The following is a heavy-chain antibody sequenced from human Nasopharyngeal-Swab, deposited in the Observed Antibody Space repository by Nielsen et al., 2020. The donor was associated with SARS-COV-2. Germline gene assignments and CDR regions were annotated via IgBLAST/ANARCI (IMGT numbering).Heavy chain of an antibody. V-gene: IGHV1-69*13. CDR2: IIPIFGTA. CDR1: GGTFSSYA. D-gene: IGHD3-3*01. J-gene: IGHJ3*02. CDR3: ARDKVTAITIFGVVNSAFDI. Sequence: SVKVSCKASGGTFSSYAISWVRQAPGQGLGWMGGIIPIFGTANYAQKFQGRVTIAADESTSTAYMELSSLRSEDTAVYYCARDKVTAITIFGVVNSAFDIWGQGTMVTVSS.